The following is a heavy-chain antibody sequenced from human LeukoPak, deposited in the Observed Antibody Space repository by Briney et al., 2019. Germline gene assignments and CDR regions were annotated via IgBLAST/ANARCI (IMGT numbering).Heavy chain of an antibody. CDR1: GGSISSGDYY. J-gene: IGHJ4*02. CDR3: ASGPYGSGSYY. Sequence: SQTLSLTCTVSGGSISSGDYYWSWIRQPPGKGLVWIGNICYSGTTYYNPSPKSRVTISVDTSKNQFSLKLTSVTAADTAVYFCASGPYGSGSYYWGQGTLVTVSS. CDR2: ICYSGTT. D-gene: IGHD3-10*01. V-gene: IGHV4-30-4*01.